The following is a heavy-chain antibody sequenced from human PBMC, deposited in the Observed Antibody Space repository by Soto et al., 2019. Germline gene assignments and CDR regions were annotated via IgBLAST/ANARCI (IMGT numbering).Heavy chain of an antibody. Sequence: QVQLQESGPGLVKPSQTLSLTCTVSGGSISSDGYYWSWIRQHPGKGLEWIGYIYYSGSTYYNPSLKSRVTISVDTSKNQFSLKLSSVTAADTAVYYCASYVDTENYYYYYGMDVWGQGTTVTVSS. J-gene: IGHJ6*02. V-gene: IGHV4-31*03. D-gene: IGHD5-18*01. CDR2: IYYSGST. CDR1: GGSISSDGYY. CDR3: ASYVDTENYYYYYGMDV.